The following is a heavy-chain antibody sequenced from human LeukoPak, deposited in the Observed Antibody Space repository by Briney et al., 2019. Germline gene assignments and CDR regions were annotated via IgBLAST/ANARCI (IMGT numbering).Heavy chain of an antibody. V-gene: IGHV3-30*04. J-gene: IGHJ4*02. CDR2: ISYDGSNK. CDR1: GFTFSSFA. Sequence: GGSLRLSCAASGFTFSSFAIHWVRQAPGKGLEWVALISYDGSNKYYADSVRGRFTISRDNSKNTLYVQMNSLRAEDTAVYYCAREGFHRLRGYFDYWGQGTLVTVSS. D-gene: IGHD4-17*01. CDR3: AREGFHRLRGYFDY.